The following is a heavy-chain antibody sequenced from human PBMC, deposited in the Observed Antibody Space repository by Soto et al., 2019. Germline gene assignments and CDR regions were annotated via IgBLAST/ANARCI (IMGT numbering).Heavy chain of an antibody. CDR2: IYYSGST. CDR1: AASISSYY. Sequence: SSETLSLTCTVSAASISSYYWSWIRQPPGKGLEWIGYIYYSGSTNYNPSLKSRVTISVDTSKNQFSLKLTSVTAADTAVYYCARLLVGQQLAFDSWGQGTLVTVSS. D-gene: IGHD6-13*01. V-gene: IGHV4-59*08. CDR3: ARLLVGQQLAFDS. J-gene: IGHJ4*02.